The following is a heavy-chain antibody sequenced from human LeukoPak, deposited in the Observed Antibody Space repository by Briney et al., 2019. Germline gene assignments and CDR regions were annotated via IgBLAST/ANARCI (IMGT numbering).Heavy chain of an antibody. J-gene: IGHJ3*02. Sequence: PSETLSLTCAVSADSFSSHGWTWIRQPPGKGLEWIGYISYIGSTNYNPSLKSRVTISIDTSKNQFSLKLSSVTAADPAVYYCARDLVTVTKGFDIWGQGTMVSVSS. CDR1: ADSFSSHG. CDR3: ARDLVTVTKGFDI. D-gene: IGHD4-17*01. CDR2: ISYIGST. V-gene: IGHV4-59*11.